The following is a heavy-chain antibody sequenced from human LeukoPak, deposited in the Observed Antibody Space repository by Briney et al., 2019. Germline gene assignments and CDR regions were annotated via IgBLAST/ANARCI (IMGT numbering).Heavy chain of an antibody. Sequence: GRSLRLSCAASGFTFSSYWMHWVRQAPGKGLVWVSRINIDGSNTIYADSVKGRFTISRDNAKNTLYLQMNSLRDEDTAVYYCARDQSMVGPTTADYWGQGTLVTVSS. CDR2: INIDGSNT. D-gene: IGHD1-26*01. CDR3: ARDQSMVGPTTADY. CDR1: GFTFSSYW. J-gene: IGHJ4*02. V-gene: IGHV3-74*01.